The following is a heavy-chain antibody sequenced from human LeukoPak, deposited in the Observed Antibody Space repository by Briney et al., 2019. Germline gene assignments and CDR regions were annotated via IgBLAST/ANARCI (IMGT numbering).Heavy chain of an antibody. CDR1: GGSFSGYY. CDR2: INHSGST. CDR3: ARGRGYSSLDL. J-gene: IGHJ3*01. D-gene: IGHD6-13*01. Sequence: SETLSLTCAVYGGSFSGYYWSWIRQPPGKGLEWIGEINHSGSTNYNPSLKSRVTISVDTSKNQFSLKLSSVTAADTAVYYCARGRGYSSLDLWGQGTMVTVSS. V-gene: IGHV4-34*01.